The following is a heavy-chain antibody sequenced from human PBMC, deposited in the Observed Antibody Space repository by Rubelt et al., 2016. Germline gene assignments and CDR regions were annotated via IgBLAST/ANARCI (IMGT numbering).Heavy chain of an antibody. D-gene: IGHD4-17*01. CDR2: IKPDGSDK. Sequence: VQLVESGGGVVQPGRSLRLSCAASGFTFSDSWMAWVRQAPGKGLEWVANIKPDGSDKYYIDSVKGRFTISRDNAKNSLLLQMDSLRAEDTAVYYCVRAHYGDYSWGQGTLVSVSS. J-gene: IGHJ4*02. CDR1: GFTFSDSW. CDR3: VRAHYGDYS. V-gene: IGHV3-7*01.